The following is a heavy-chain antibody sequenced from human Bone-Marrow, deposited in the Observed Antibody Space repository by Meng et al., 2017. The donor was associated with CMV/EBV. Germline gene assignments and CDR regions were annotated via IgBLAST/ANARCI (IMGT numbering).Heavy chain of an antibody. Sequence: PETLSLTCTVSGGSISSYYWSWIRQPPGKGLEWIGYIYYSGSTNYNPSLKSRVTISVDTSKNQCSLKLSSVTAADTAVYYCARDLAVAGTDGMDVWGQGTTVTVSS. J-gene: IGHJ6*02. CDR2: IYYSGST. V-gene: IGHV4-59*01. D-gene: IGHD6-19*01. CDR3: ARDLAVAGTDGMDV. CDR1: GGSISSYY.